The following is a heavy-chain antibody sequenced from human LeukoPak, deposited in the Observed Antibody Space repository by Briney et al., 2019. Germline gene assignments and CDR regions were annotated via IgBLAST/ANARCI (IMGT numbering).Heavy chain of an antibody. CDR3: ARGRAGGSGSYSDY. V-gene: IGHV3-21*01. CDR1: GFTFSSYS. Sequence: GGSLRLSCAASGFTFSSYSMNWVRQAPGKGLEWVSSISSSSSYIYYADSVKGRFTISRDNAKNSLYLQMNSLRAEDTAVYYCARGRAGGSGSYSDYWGQGTLVTVSS. D-gene: IGHD3-10*01. J-gene: IGHJ4*02. CDR2: ISSSSSYI.